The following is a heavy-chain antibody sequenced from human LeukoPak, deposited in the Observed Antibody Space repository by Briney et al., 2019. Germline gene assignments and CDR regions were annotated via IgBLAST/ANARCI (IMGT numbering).Heavy chain of an antibody. Sequence: GGSLRLPCAASGFTFSSYAMSWVRQAPGKGLEWVSAISGSGGSTYYADSVRGRFTVSRDNSKNTLYLQMNSLRAEDTAVYYCAKTRAAAGIPRDYFDYWGQGTLVTVSS. CDR2: ISGSGGST. V-gene: IGHV3-23*01. D-gene: IGHD6-13*01. CDR1: GFTFSSYA. CDR3: AKTRAAAGIPRDYFDY. J-gene: IGHJ4*02.